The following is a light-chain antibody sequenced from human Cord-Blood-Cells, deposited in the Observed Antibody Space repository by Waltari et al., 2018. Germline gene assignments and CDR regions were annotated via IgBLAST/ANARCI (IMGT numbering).Light chain of an antibody. CDR1: PSVLYSSNNKNY. V-gene: IGKV4-1*01. Sequence: DIVMTQSPDSLAVSLGERATINFKSSPSVLYSSNNKNYLAWYQQKPGQPPKLLISWASTRESGVPDRFSGSGSGTDFTLTISSLQAEDVAVYYCQQYYSTPYTFGQGTKLEIK. J-gene: IGKJ2*01. CDR2: WAS. CDR3: QQYYSTPYT.